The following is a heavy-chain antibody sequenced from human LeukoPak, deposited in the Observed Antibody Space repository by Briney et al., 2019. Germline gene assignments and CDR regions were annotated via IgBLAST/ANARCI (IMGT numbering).Heavy chain of an antibody. J-gene: IGHJ4*02. Sequence: GRSLRFSCTASGFPFSSYGMHWVRQAPGKGLVWVTVIWPDGSTKYYADSVKGRFTISRDNSKNTLYLQMNSLRAEDTAVYYCARDPGFRNCGGDCYMNWGQGTLVTVSS. D-gene: IGHD2-21*01. CDR1: GFPFSSYG. CDR2: IWPDGSTK. V-gene: IGHV3-33*01. CDR3: ARDPGFRNCGGDCYMN.